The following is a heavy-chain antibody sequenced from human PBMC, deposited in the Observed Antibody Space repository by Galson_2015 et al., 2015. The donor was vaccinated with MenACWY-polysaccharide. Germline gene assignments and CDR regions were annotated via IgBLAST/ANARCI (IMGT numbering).Heavy chain of an antibody. V-gene: IGHV1-18*01. Sequence: SVKVSCKASGYTFTSYGISWVRQAPGQGLEWMGWISAYNGNTNYAQKLQGRVTMTTDTSTSTAYMELRSLRSDDTAVYYCARSRRGVYCSSTSCYSPDWFDPWGQGTLVTVSS. J-gene: IGHJ5*02. CDR1: GYTFTSYG. D-gene: IGHD2-2*02. CDR2: ISAYNGNT. CDR3: ARSRRGVYCSSTSCYSPDWFDP.